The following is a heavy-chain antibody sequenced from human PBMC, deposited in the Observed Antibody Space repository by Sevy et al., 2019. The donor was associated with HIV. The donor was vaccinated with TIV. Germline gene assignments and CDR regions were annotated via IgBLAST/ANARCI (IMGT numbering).Heavy chain of an antibody. D-gene: IGHD3-22*01. CDR3: ARGNYYDSSGYHYYLDF. Sequence: SETLSLTCTVSGDSISGYYWSWLRQPPGKGLDWIGYMYYSGSTIYNPSLKSRVTISVDTSKNQFSLKLSSVTAADTALYYCARGNYYDSSGYHYYLDFWGRGTLVTVSS. J-gene: IGHJ4*02. CDR2: MYYSGST. CDR1: GDSISGYY. V-gene: IGHV4-59*01.